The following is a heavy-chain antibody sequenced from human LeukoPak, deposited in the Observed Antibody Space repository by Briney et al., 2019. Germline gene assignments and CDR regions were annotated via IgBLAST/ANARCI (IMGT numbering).Heavy chain of an antibody. CDR3: ARGFPDIVVVPAAMLPDLWYFDL. D-gene: IGHD2-2*01. CDR2: INHSGST. J-gene: IGHJ2*01. CDR1: GGSFSGYY. V-gene: IGHV4-34*01. Sequence: SETLSLTCADYGGSFSGYYWSWIRQPPGKGLEWIGEINHSGSTNYNPSLKSRVTISVDTSKNQFSLKLSSVTAADTAVYYCARGFPDIVVVPAAMLPDLWYFDLWGRGTLVTVSS.